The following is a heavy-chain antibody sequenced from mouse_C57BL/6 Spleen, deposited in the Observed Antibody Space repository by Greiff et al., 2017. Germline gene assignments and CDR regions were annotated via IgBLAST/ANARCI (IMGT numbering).Heavy chain of an antibody. J-gene: IGHJ2*01. CDR3: AREAYYGFY. D-gene: IGHD2-9*01. V-gene: IGHV5-16*01. CDR2: FNYDGSST. CDR1: GFTFSDYY. Sequence: EVQLVESEGGLVQPGSSMTLSCTASGFTFSDYYMAWVRQVPAKGLEWVANFNYDGSSTYYLASLKSRFIISRDNEKNILYLQMSSLKSEDTATYYCAREAYYGFYWGQGTTLTVSS.